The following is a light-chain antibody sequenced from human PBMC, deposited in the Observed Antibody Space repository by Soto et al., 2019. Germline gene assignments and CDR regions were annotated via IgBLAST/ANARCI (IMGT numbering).Light chain of an antibody. CDR1: NSDIGSYNL. Sequence: QSALTQPGSVSGSPGQSITISCSGTNSDIGSYNLVSWYQQHPGKAPKVIIFEGSRLPSGVSSRFSGSKSGNTASLTISGLRPEDEADYYCSSYAGSNVLVVFGGGTKVTVL. J-gene: IGLJ2*01. V-gene: IGLV2-23*01. CDR3: SSYAGSNVLVV. CDR2: EGS.